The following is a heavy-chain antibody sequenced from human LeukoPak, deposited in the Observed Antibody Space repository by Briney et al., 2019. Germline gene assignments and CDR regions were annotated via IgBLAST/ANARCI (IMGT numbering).Heavy chain of an antibody. J-gene: IGHJ4*02. V-gene: IGHV4-34*01. CDR2: INHSGST. D-gene: IGHD3-22*01. Sequence: SSETLSLTCAVDGGSFSDYYWTWIRQPPGKGLEWIGEINHSGSTNYNPSLKSRVTIFVDTSKSQFSLKLNSVTAADTAVYYCARGYYYDSSGYYLGYWGQGNLVTVSS. CDR3: ARGYYYDSSGYYLGY. CDR1: GGSFSDYY.